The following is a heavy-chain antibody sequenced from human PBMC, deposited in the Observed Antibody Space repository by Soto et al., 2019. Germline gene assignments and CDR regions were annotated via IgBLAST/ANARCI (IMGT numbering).Heavy chain of an antibody. CDR2: MNPNSGNT. CDR3: ARVGAPNCSGGSCSSRPPSY. CDR1: GYTFTSYD. V-gene: IGHV1-8*01. Sequence: GASVKVSCKASGYTFTSYDINWVRQATGQGLEWMGWMNPNSGNTGYAQKFQGRVTMTRNTSISTAYMELSSLRSEHTAVYYCARVGAPNCSGGSCSSRPPSYWGQGTLVTVSS. D-gene: IGHD2-15*01. J-gene: IGHJ4*02.